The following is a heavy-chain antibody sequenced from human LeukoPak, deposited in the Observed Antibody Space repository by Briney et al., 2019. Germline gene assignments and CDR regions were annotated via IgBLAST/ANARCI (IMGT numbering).Heavy chain of an antibody. D-gene: IGHD2-2*01. Sequence: PSETLSLTCAVYGGSFSGYYWSWISQPPGKGLEWIGEINHSGSTNYNPSLKSRVTISVDTSKNQFSLKLSSVTAADTAVYYCARVRGECSSTSCYDWFDPWGQGTLVTVSS. V-gene: IGHV4-34*01. CDR3: ARVRGECSSTSCYDWFDP. CDR2: INHSGST. CDR1: GGSFSGYY. J-gene: IGHJ5*02.